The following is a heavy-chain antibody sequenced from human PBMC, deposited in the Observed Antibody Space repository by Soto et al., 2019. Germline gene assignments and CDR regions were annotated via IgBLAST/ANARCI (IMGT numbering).Heavy chain of an antibody. CDR2: IYNGGIP. CDR3: VASLAASGLNWLDP. CDR1: GGSVSSQY. D-gene: IGHD6-13*01. V-gene: IGHV4-4*07. J-gene: IGHJ5*02. Sequence: SETLSLTCTVSGGSVSSQYWSWSRQPAGKGLEWIGRIYNGGIPLIHPSLESRVALSLDTSKNQFSLTLSSVTAADTAVYYCVASLAASGLNWLDPWGRGTLVTVSS.